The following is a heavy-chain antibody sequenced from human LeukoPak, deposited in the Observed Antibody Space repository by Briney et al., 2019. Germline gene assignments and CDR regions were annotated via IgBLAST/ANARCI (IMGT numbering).Heavy chain of an antibody. Sequence: SETLSLTCTVSGGSISSSSYYWGWIRQPPGKGLEWIGSIYYSGSTYYNPSLKSRVTISVDTSKNQFSLKLSSVTAADTAVYYCARVWGYGDYVDFDYWGQGTLVTVSS. CDR3: ARVWGYGDYVDFDY. J-gene: IGHJ4*02. V-gene: IGHV4-39*07. CDR2: IYYSGST. D-gene: IGHD4-17*01. CDR1: GGSISSSSYY.